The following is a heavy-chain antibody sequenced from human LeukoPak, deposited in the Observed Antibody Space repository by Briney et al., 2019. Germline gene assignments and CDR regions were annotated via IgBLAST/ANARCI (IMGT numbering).Heavy chain of an antibody. CDR3: ARDREVDAFDI. CDR2: IYNSGST. J-gene: IGHJ3*02. Sequence: PSQTLSLTCTVSGGSISSGGYYWSWIRQHPGKGLEWIGYIYNSGSTYYNPSLKSRVTISVDTSKNQFSLKLSSVTAADTAVYYCARDREVDAFDIWGQGTMVTVSS. CDR1: GGSISSGGYY. V-gene: IGHV4-31*03.